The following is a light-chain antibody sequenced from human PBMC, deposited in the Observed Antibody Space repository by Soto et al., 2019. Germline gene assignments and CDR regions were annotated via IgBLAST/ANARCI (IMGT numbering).Light chain of an antibody. V-gene: IGKV3-20*01. CDR1: QSVSSSY. Sequence: EIALTQSPGTLSLSPGERATLSCRASQSVSSSYLAWYQQKPGQAPRLLIYGASRKATDNPDRFSGNRSRTVFTLSFIRLEPEDFAVYYCQQYGSSPRTFGQGTKVDIK. CDR3: QQYGSSPRT. J-gene: IGKJ1*01. CDR2: GAS.